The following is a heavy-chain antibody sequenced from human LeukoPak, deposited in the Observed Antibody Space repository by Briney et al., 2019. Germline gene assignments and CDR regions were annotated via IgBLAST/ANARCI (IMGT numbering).Heavy chain of an antibody. D-gene: IGHD2-2*01. CDR3: ARVGHPTDIVLVPAAHSYLGTFDH. Sequence: GASVKVSCKASGYTFTSYYLHWVRQAPGQGLEWMGWINPKSGVTNYAQKFQGRVTMTRDTSISTAYMDLSRLNFDDTAVYYCARVGHPTDIVLVPAAHSYLGTFDHWGQGTLVTVSS. J-gene: IGHJ4*02. CDR2: INPKSGVT. CDR1: GYTFTSYY. V-gene: IGHV1-2*02.